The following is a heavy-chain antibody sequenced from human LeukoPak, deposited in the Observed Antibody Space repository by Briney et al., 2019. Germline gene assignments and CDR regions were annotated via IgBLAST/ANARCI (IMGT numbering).Heavy chain of an antibody. Sequence: SETLSLTCSVSGYSISSGYYWGWIRPPPGKGLEWIGSIYHSGSTYYNPSLKRRVTISVDTSKNQFSLKLSSVTAADTAVYYCARDSYYDRDPWGQGTLVTVSS. CDR1: GYSISSGYY. CDR3: ARDSYYDRDP. CDR2: IYHSGST. J-gene: IGHJ5*02. D-gene: IGHD3-22*01. V-gene: IGHV4-38-2*02.